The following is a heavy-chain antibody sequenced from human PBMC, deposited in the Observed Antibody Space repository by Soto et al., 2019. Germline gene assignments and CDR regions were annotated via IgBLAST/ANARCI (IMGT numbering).Heavy chain of an antibody. CDR1: GFTFSSYS. J-gene: IGHJ4*02. Sequence: PGGSLRLSCAASGFTFSSYSMNCVRQAPGKGLEWVSYISSSGSTIYYADSVKGRFTISRDNSKNTLYLQMNSLRAEDTAVYYCAKNPGYYYDGTGYHFDYWGQGTLVTVSS. CDR2: ISSSGSTI. D-gene: IGHD3-22*01. V-gene: IGHV3-48*01. CDR3: AKNPGYYYDGTGYHFDY.